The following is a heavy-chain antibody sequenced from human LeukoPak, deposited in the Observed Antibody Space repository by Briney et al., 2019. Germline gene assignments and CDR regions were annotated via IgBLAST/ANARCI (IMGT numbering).Heavy chain of an antibody. V-gene: IGHV1-46*01. D-gene: IGHD3-9*01. CDR2: TNPSGGST. CDR3: ARGGRTRFSSRNFDY. Sequence: ASVKVSCKASGYTFTSYYMHWVRQAPGQGLEWMGITNPSGGSTSYAQKFQGRVTMTRDTSTSTVYMELSSLRSEDTAVYYCARGGRTRFSSRNFDYWGQGTLVTVSS. CDR1: GYTFTSYY. J-gene: IGHJ4*02.